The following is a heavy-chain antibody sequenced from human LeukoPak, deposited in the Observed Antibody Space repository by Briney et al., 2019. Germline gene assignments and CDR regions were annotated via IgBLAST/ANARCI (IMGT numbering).Heavy chain of an antibody. J-gene: IGHJ3*02. CDR3: ARDRHYYGSGSYFSLDAFDI. Sequence: GGSLRLSCAASGFTFSSYSMTWVRQAPGKGLEWVSSISSSSSYIYYADSVKGRFTISRDNAKNSLYLQMNSLRAEDTAVYYCARDRHYYGSGSYFSLDAFDIWGQGTMVTVSS. CDR1: GFTFSSYS. V-gene: IGHV3-21*01. D-gene: IGHD3-10*01. CDR2: ISSSSSYI.